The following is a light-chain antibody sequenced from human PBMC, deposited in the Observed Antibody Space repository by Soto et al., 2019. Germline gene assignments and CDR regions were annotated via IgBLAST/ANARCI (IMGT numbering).Light chain of an antibody. J-gene: IGLJ1*01. Sequence: QSALTQPPSASGTPGQRVTISCSGSSSNIGSNTVNWYQQLPGTAPKLLIYSNNQRPSGVPDRFSGSKSGTSASLAISGLQSEVESDCDCAAWEHRLNGYRLGTGPDATVL. CDR2: SNN. CDR1: SSNIGSNT. CDR3: AAWEHRLNGYR. V-gene: IGLV1-44*01.